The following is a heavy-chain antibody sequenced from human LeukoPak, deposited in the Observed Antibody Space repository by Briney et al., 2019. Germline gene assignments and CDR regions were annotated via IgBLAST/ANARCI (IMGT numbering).Heavy chain of an antibody. Sequence: SETLSLTCTVSGGSISSYYWSWIRQPPGKGLEWIGYIYYSGSTNYNPSLKSRVTISVDTSKNQFSLELSSVTAADTAVYYCARSADSGGYFREITLYYFDYWGQGTLVTVSS. CDR1: GGSISSYY. CDR2: IYYSGST. D-gene: IGHD3-22*01. CDR3: ARSADSGGYFREITLYYFDY. J-gene: IGHJ4*02. V-gene: IGHV4-59*01.